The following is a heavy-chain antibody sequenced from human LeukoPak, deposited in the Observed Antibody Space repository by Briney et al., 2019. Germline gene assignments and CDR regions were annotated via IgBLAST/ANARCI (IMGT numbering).Heavy chain of an antibody. D-gene: IGHD1-26*01. CDR1: GFTFSDSA. V-gene: IGHV3-73*01. Sequence: GGSLELSCVASGFTFSDSAIHWVRQSSGKGLEWIGHMDKETNLYATALAASVKGRFTVSRDDSKNTAYLHMNSLKTEGTALYYCTRDSGTYNWFDPWGQGTLVTVSS. CDR2: MDKETNLYAT. CDR3: TRDSGTYNWFDP. J-gene: IGHJ5*02.